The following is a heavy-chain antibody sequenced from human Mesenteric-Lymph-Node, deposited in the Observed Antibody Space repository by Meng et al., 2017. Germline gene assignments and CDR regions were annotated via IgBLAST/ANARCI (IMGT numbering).Heavy chain of an antibody. CDR1: GFTFSSYW. Sequence: GGSLRLSCAASGFTFSSYWMSWVRQAPGKGLEWVAVIWYDGSNKYYADSVKGRFTISRDNSKSTLYLQMNSLRAEDTAVYYCARDRCSSTSCSSYYYYGMDVWGQGTTVTVSS. CDR3: ARDRCSSTSCSSYYYYGMDV. CDR2: IWYDGSNK. J-gene: IGHJ6*02. D-gene: IGHD2-2*01. V-gene: IGHV3-33*08.